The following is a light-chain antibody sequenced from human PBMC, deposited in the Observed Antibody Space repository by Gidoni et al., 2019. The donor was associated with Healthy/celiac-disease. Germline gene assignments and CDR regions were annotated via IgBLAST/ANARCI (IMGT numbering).Light chain of an antibody. J-gene: IGKJ1*01. V-gene: IGKV4-1*01. CDR1: QSVLYSSNNKNY. CDR2: GAS. Sequence: DIVMTLSPDSLPVSLGERATINCNSSQSVLYSSNNKNYLAWYQQQPEQPTQLLIYGASSRESGVPDRCSGSGWGKDFTLTISSVQAEDVAVYYCQQYYSPWTFGQGTKVEIK. CDR3: QQYYSPWT.